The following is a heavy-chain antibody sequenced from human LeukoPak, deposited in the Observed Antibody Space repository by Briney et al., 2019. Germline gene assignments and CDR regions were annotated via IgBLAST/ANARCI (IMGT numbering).Heavy chain of an antibody. Sequence: PGRSLRLSCAASGFTFSSYGRHWVRQAPGKGLEWVAVIWYDGSNKYYADSVKGRFTISRDNSKNTLYLQMNSPRAEDTAVYYCARPRSPGIAVAGYYFDYWGQGTLVTVSS. J-gene: IGHJ4*02. D-gene: IGHD6-19*01. V-gene: IGHV3-33*01. CDR3: ARPRSPGIAVAGYYFDY. CDR1: GFTFSSYG. CDR2: IWYDGSNK.